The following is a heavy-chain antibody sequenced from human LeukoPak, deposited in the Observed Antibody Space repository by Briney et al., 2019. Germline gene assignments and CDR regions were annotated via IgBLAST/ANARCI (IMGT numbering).Heavy chain of an antibody. CDR1: GYSFTSYW. V-gene: IGHV5-51*01. Sequence: GESLQISCKGSGYSFTSYWIGWVRQMPGKGLEWMGIIYPGDSDTRYSPSFQGQVTISADKSISTAYLQWSSLKASDTAMYYCARPGVEMATVILYWGQGTLVTVSS. CDR3: ARPGVEMATVILY. J-gene: IGHJ4*02. D-gene: IGHD5-24*01. CDR2: IYPGDSDT.